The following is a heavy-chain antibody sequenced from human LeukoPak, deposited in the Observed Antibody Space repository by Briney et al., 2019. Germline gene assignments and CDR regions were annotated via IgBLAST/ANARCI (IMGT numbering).Heavy chain of an antibody. CDR2: ISNDITTT. D-gene: IGHD5-18*01. J-gene: IGHJ4*02. CDR3: ARDGGKSYEIDY. V-gene: IGHV3-48*01. Sequence: GGSLRLSCVVSGFPFTNNPMNWVRQAPGKGLEWVSYISNDITTTYYAESVKGRFTISRDNAKNSLYLQMNSLRVEDTAVYYCARDGGKSYEIDYWGQGTPVTVSS. CDR1: GFPFTNNP.